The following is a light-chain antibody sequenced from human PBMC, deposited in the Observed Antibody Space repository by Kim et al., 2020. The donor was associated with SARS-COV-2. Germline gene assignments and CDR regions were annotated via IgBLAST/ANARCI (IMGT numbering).Light chain of an antibody. CDR2: LTS. J-gene: IGKJ1*01. CDR1: QGIGRD. V-gene: IGKV1-6*01. CDR3: LQDYDFPWT. Sequence: ASVGDTVTITCRASQGIGRDLAWYPQKPGTAPTLLIFLTSKLHTGVPSRFSGSSSGADFTLTITSLQPEDFATYYCLQDYDFPWTFGQGTKVDIK.